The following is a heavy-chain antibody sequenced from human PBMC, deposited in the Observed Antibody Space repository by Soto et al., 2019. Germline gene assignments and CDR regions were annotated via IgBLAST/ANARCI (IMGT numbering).Heavy chain of an antibody. Sequence: PSETLSLTCTVSGGSISSSIYYWGWIRQPPGKGLEWIGSIYYSGSAFYNPSLTSRVTISVDTSKNQFSLKLNSVTAADTAVYYCATHCGYSGYESEYWGQGTLVTVSS. D-gene: IGHD5-12*01. V-gene: IGHV4-39*01. J-gene: IGHJ4*02. CDR1: GGSISSSIYY. CDR2: IYYSGSA. CDR3: ATHCGYSGYESEY.